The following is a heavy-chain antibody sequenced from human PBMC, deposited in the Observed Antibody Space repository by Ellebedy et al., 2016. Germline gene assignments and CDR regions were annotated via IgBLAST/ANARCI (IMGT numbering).Heavy chain of an antibody. Sequence: GESLKLSXAASGFTFNIAGMTWVRQAPGKGLEWVATIVFSGTATYYSDSVKGRFIISRDNAKNSLFLQMNSLRVEDTAVYYCARDGSEWSRDLWGQGTLVTVSS. V-gene: IGHV3-21*01. CDR2: IVFSGTAT. CDR3: ARDGSEWSRDL. CDR1: GFTFNIAG. D-gene: IGHD3-3*01. J-gene: IGHJ5*02.